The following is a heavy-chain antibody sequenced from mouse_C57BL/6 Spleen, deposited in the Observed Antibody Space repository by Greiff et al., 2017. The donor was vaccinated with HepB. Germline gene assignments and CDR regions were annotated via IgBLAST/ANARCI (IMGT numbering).Heavy chain of an antibody. CDR3: ARAGYYYGSRPRAMDY. CDR1: GYTFTGYW. CDR2: ILPGSGST. J-gene: IGHJ4*01. Sequence: QVQLQQSGAELMKPGASVKLSCKATGYTFTGYWIEWVKQRPGHGLEWIGEILPGSGSTNYNEKFKGKATFTADTSSNTAYMQLSSLTTEDSAIYYCARAGYYYGSRPRAMDYWGQGTSVTVSS. V-gene: IGHV1-9*01. D-gene: IGHD1-1*01.